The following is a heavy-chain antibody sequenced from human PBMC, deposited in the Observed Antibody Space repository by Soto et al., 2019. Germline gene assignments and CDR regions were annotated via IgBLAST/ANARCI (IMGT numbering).Heavy chain of an antibody. CDR3: AREGRIQLWSPYYYYYYMDV. V-gene: IGHV3-7*01. D-gene: IGHD5-18*01. Sequence: GGSLRLSCAASGFTFSSYWMSWVRQAPGKGLEWVANIKQDGSEKYYVDSVKGRFTISRDNAKNSLYLQMNGLRDENTAVYYCAREGRIQLWSPYYYYYYMDVWGKGTTVTVSS. J-gene: IGHJ6*03. CDR1: GFTFSSYW. CDR2: IKQDGSEK.